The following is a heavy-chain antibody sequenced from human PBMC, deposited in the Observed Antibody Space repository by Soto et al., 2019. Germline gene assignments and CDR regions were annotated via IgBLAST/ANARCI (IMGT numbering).Heavy chain of an antibody. CDR2: IWYDGSKK. V-gene: IGHV3-33*01. D-gene: IGHD2-2*03. J-gene: IGHJ6*02. CDR3: ARDRGYCSSTSCYAEQNYGMDV. Sequence: PGGSLRLSCAASGFTFSSYGMHWVRQAPGKGLEWVAVIWYDGSKKYYADSVRGRFTISRDNSKNTLYLQMNSLRAEDTAVYYCARDRGYCSSTSCYAEQNYGMDVWGQGTTVTVSS. CDR1: GFTFSSYG.